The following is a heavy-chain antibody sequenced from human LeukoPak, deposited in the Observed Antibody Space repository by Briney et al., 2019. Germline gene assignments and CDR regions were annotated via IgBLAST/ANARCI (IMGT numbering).Heavy chain of an antibody. V-gene: IGHV3-9*03. CDR3: AKGYCSSTSCPAGDY. D-gene: IGHD2-2*01. CDR2: ISWNSGSI. J-gene: IGHJ4*02. Sequence: GGSLRLSCAASGFTFDDYAMHWVRQAPGKGLAWVSGISWNSGSIGYADSVKGRFTISRDNAKNSLYLQMNSLRAEDMALYYCAKGYCSSTSCPAGDYWGQGTLVTVSS. CDR1: GFTFDDYA.